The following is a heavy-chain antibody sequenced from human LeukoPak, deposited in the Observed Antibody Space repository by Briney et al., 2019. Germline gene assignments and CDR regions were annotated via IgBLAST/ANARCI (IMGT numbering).Heavy chain of an antibody. CDR1: GYTFTTYG. J-gene: IGHJ4*02. D-gene: IGHD2-2*01. CDR2: VSGYTGNT. V-gene: IGHV1-18*01. Sequence: VASVKVSCKTSGYTFTTYGVSWVRQAPGQGLEWMGWVSGYTGNTNYAERFQGRVTMTTDTSTSTVYMELTSLRSDDTAVYYCARGEVSAPLYYFDFWGQGTLVTVS. CDR3: ARGEVSAPLYYFDF.